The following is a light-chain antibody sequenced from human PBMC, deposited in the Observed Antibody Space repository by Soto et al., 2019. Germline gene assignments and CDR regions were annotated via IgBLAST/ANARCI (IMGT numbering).Light chain of an antibody. CDR1: SSNIGAGYD. CDR3: QSFDTRLNSVV. Sequence: QSAVTQPSSVSGAPGQRVTISCTGSSSNIGAGYDVHWYQQFPGRAPKLLIYGNKNWPSGVPDRISGSKSGTSASLDITGLQAEDEADYYCQSFDTRLNSVVFGGGTKLTVL. V-gene: IGLV1-40*01. CDR2: GNK. J-gene: IGLJ2*01.